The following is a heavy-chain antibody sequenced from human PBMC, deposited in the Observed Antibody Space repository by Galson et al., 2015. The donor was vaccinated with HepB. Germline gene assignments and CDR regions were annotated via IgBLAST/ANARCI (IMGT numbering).Heavy chain of an antibody. D-gene: IGHD2-2*01. CDR1: GGSFSGYY. J-gene: IGHJ4*02. Sequence: TLSLTCAVYGGSFSGYYWSWIRQPPGKGLEWIGEINHSGSTNYNPSLKSRVTISVDTSKNQFSLRLSSVTAADTAVYYCARGVVVVPAAMPHFDYWGQGTLVTVSS. V-gene: IGHV4-34*01. CDR3: ARGVVVVPAAMPHFDY. CDR2: INHSGST.